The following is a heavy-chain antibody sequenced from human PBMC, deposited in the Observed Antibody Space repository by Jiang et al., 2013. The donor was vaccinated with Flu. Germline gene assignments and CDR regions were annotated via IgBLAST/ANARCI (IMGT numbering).Heavy chain of an antibody. V-gene: IGHV1-8*01. Sequence: SAKVSCKASGYTFTSYDINWVRQATGQGLEWMGWMNPNSGNTGYAQKFQGRVTMTRNTSISTAYMELSSLRSEDTAVYYCARGRRALTRYIVVVPAARGTWFDPWGQGTLVTVSS. CDR1: GYTFTSYD. CDR2: MNPNSGNT. J-gene: IGHJ5*02. CDR3: ARGRRALTRYIVVVPAARGTWFDP. D-gene: IGHD2-2*01.